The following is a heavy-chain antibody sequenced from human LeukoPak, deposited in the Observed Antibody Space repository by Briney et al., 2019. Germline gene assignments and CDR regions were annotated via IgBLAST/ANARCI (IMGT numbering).Heavy chain of an antibody. CDR1: GFTVSYNY. CDR3: ARGTAWGHQDH. J-gene: IGHJ4*02. CDR2: IYSSGNT. Sequence: GGSLRLSCAASGFTVSYNYMSWVRQAPGKGLEWVSIIYSSGNTYYADSVKGRLTISRDNSKSMLYLQMNSLRAEDTAVYYCARGTAWGHQDHWGQGTLVTVSS. D-gene: IGHD7-27*01. V-gene: IGHV3-66*01.